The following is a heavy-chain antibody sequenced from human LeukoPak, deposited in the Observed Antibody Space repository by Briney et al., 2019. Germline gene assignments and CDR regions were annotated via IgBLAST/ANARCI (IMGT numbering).Heavy chain of an antibody. CDR3: ARAYSGYDFFDY. CDR2: IIPIFGTA. Sequence: SVKVSCRASGGTFSRYAISWVRQAPGQGLEWMGGIIPIFGTANYAQKFQGRVTITADESTSTAYMEVSSLRSEDTAVYYCARAYSGYDFFDYWGQGILVTVSS. V-gene: IGHV1-69*13. CDR1: GGTFSRYA. J-gene: IGHJ4*02. D-gene: IGHD5-12*01.